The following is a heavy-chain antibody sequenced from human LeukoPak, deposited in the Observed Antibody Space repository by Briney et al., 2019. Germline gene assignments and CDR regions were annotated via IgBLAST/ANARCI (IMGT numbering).Heavy chain of an antibody. V-gene: IGHV1-69*05. CDR3: ARDRGYSSSWYDY. CDR2: IIPIFGTA. J-gene: IGHJ4*02. D-gene: IGHD6-13*01. CDR1: GGTFSSYA. Sequence: ASVKVSCKASGGTFSSYAISWVRQAPGQGLEWMGRIIPIFGTANYAQKFQGRVTITTDESTSTAYMELSSLRSEDTAVYYCARDRGYSSSWYDYWGQGTLVTVSS.